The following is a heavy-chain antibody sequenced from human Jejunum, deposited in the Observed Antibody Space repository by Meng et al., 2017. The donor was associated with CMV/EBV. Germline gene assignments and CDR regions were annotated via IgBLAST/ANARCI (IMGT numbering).Heavy chain of an antibody. V-gene: IGHV3-15*01. CDR3: TTWSLWSGYYRAFDI. CDR1: FTFSNAY. J-gene: IGHJ3*02. Sequence: FTFSNAYRSWVRQAPGKGLEWVGRIKSKTDGGTTDYAAPVKGRFTISRDDSKNTLYLQMNNLKTEDTAVYYCTTWSLWSGYYRAFDIWGQGTMVTVSS. D-gene: IGHD3-3*01. CDR2: IKSKTDGGTT.